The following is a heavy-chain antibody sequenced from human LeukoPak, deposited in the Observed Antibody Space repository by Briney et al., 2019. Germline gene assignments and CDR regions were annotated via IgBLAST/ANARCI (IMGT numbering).Heavy chain of an antibody. CDR2: ISGSGGST. D-gene: IGHD3-22*01. J-gene: IGHJ4*02. CDR1: GFTFSSYA. CDR3: AKDPRGIVVVSRNDY. V-gene: IGHV3-23*01. Sequence: PGGSLRLSCAASGFTFSSYAMSWVRQAPGKGLEWVSAISGSGGSTYYADSVKGRFTISRDNSKNTLYLQMNSLRADDTAVYYCAKDPRGIVVVSRNDYWGQGTLVTVSS.